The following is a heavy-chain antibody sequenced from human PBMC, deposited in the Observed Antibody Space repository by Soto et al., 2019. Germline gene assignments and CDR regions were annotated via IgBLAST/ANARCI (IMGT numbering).Heavy chain of an antibody. D-gene: IGHD6-13*01. J-gene: IGHJ4*02. Sequence: QEQLVESGGGVVQPGRSLRLSCAASGFTFSNYPMHWVRQTPCKGLEWVTVISYDGSDKVYADSVKGRFTISRDNSKNTVYLQMDSLRPEDTAVYYCARGKSSSWHNFDYWGQGTVVTVSS. CDR2: ISYDGSDK. CDR1: GFTFSNYP. V-gene: IGHV3-30-3*01. CDR3: ARGKSSSWHNFDY.